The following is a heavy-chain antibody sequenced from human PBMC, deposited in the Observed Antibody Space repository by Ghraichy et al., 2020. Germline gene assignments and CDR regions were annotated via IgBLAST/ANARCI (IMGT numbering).Heavy chain of an antibody. V-gene: IGHV4-59*08. Sequence: SETLSLTCTVSGGSISSYYWSWIRQPPGKGLEWIGYIYYSGSTNYNPSLKSRVTISVDTSKNQFSLKLSSVTAADTAVYYCATSQSIAVAGIDYWGQGTLVTVSS. CDR1: GGSISSYY. CDR3: ATSQSIAVAGIDY. CDR2: IYYSGST. D-gene: IGHD6-19*01. J-gene: IGHJ4*02.